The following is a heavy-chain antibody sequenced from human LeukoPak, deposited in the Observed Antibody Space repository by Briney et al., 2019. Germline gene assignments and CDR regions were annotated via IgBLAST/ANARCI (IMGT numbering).Heavy chain of an antibody. V-gene: IGHV1-58*01. Sequence: ASVKVSCKASGFTFTSSAVQWVRQARGQRLEWIGWIVVGSGNTNYAQKFQERVTITRDMSTSTAYMELGSLRSEDTAVYYCAAGVNVWFGELYRLDYWGQGTLVTVSS. CDR1: GFTFTSSA. CDR2: IVVGSGNT. CDR3: AAGVNVWFGELYRLDY. D-gene: IGHD3-10*01. J-gene: IGHJ4*02.